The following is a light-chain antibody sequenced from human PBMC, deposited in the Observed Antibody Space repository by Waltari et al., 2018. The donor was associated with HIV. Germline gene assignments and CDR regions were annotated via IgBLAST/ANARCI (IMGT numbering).Light chain of an antibody. CDR3: QSYDSRLSGSYYV. CDR2: GNN. CDR1: SSNIGAGYD. V-gene: IGLV1-40*01. Sequence: QSVLTQPPSVSRAPGQRVTISCTGSSSNIGAGYDVPWLQRLPGKAPKPLIYGNNNRPSGVPDRFSGSKAGTSAALAITGLQAEDEADYYCQSYDSRLSGSYYVFGTGTKVTVL. J-gene: IGLJ1*01.